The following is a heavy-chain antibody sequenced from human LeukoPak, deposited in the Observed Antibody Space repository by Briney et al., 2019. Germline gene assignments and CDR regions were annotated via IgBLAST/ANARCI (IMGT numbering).Heavy chain of an antibody. CDR2: ISSDGSKT. CDR3: ARVGTSGWTSDY. J-gene: IGHJ4*02. Sequence: GGSLRLSCAASGFIFSNYAMHWVRQAPGKGLEWVALISSDGSKTYHADSVKGRFSISRDNSKNTLYLQLNSLRAEDTSVYYCARVGTSGWTSDYWGQGTLVTVSS. V-gene: IGHV3-30*01. CDR1: GFIFSNYA. D-gene: IGHD6-19*01.